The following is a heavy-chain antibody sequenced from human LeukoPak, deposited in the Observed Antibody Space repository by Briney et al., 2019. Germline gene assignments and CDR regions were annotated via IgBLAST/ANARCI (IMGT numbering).Heavy chain of an antibody. D-gene: IGHD2-2*01. J-gene: IGHJ5*02. Sequence: GGSLRLSCAASGFTFSSYAMHWVRQAPGKGLEWVAVISYDGSNKYYADSVKGRFTISRDNSKNTLYLQMNSLRAEDTAVYYCARICSSTSCYSADPWGRGTLVTVSS. CDR1: GFTFSSYA. CDR2: ISYDGSNK. CDR3: ARICSSTSCYSADP. V-gene: IGHV3-30-3*01.